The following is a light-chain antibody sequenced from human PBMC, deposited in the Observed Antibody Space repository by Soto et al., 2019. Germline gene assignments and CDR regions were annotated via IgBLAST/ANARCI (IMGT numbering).Light chain of an antibody. Sequence: DIDMTQSPASLSASQGDRVTVTXRASLGIRPDLGWYQQNPGXAPKXXXDYXSSLHSGGPSRLSGSGSGTEFTLTISSMQPEDVANYYCLQHKSYTRTFGQGTKVDIK. CDR3: LQHKSYTRT. CDR1: LGIRPD. J-gene: IGKJ1*01. V-gene: IGKV1-17*01. CDR2: YXS.